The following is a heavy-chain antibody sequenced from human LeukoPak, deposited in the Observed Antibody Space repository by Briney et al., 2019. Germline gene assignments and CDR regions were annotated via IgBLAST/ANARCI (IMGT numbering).Heavy chain of an antibody. CDR2: IKQDGSEK. J-gene: IGHJ4*02. V-gene: IGHV3-7*01. CDR1: GFTFSSYW. D-gene: IGHD5-18*01. CDR3: ARRGDTAMVPEDY. Sequence: GGSLRLSCAASGFTFSSYWMSWVRQAPGKGLEWVANIKQDGSEKYYVDSVKGRFTISRDNAKNSLYLQMNSLRAEDTAVYYCARRGDTAMVPEDYWGQGTLVTVSS.